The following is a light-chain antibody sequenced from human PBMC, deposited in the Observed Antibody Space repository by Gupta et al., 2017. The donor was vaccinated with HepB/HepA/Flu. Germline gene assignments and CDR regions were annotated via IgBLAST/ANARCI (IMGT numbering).Light chain of an antibody. CDR2: KVS. CDR1: PSLLYSDGNTF. CDR3: MQGSHWHPT. J-gene: IGKJ4*01. V-gene: IGKV2-30*01. Sequence: VLMTQSPLSLPVTLGQPASISCRSSPSLLYSDGNTFLNWFQQRPGQSPRRLIYKVSKRDSGVPDRFRGSGSGSDFTLNITRVEAEDVAIYYCMQGSHWHPTFGGGTKVEIK.